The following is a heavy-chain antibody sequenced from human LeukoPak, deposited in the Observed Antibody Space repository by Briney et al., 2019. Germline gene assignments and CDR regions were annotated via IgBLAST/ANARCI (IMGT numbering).Heavy chain of an antibody. Sequence: PGGSLRLSCAASGFTFSSYSMNWVRQAPGKGLEWVSSISSSSNYIYYADSVKGRFTISIDNAKNSLYLQTNSLRAEDTAVYYCARVWSGEFYYMDVWGKGTTVTVSS. J-gene: IGHJ6*03. CDR1: GFTFSSYS. D-gene: IGHD3-10*01. CDR2: ISSSSNYI. V-gene: IGHV3-21*01. CDR3: ARVWSGEFYYMDV.